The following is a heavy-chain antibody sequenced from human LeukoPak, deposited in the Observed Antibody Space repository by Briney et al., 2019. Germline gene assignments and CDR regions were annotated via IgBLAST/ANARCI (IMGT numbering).Heavy chain of an antibody. CDR1: GYTLSSYG. J-gene: IGHJ4*02. CDR2: ISAYGHT. D-gene: IGHD3-3*01. CDR3: ARETASGYLGFDF. V-gene: IGHV1-18*01. Sequence: ASVKISCKTFGYTLSSYGITWVRQAPGQGLEWMGWISAYGHTKLARNLQARVTVTIDTSTTTAYMELRSLPSDDTVVYFCARETASGYLGFDFWGQGTLITVSS.